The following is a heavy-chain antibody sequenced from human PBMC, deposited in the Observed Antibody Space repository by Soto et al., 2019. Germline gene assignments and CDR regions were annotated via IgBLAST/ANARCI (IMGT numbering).Heavy chain of an antibody. CDR1: GGSISSSSYY. V-gene: IGHV4-39*01. CDR2: IYYSGST. Sequence: QLQLQESGPGLVKPSETLSLTCTVSGGSISSSSYYWGWIRQPPGKGLEWIGSIYYSGSTYYNPSLKSRVTISVDTSKNQFSLKLSSVTAADTAVYYCIMGSGYTPTGPGRMDVWGQGTTVTVSS. CDR3: IMGSGYTPTGPGRMDV. J-gene: IGHJ6*02. D-gene: IGHD5-12*01.